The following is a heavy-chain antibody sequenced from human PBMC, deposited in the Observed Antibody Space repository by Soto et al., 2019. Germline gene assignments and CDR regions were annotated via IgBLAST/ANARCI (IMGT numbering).Heavy chain of an antibody. CDR1: GGSISSYY. Sequence: SETLSLTCTVSGGSISSYYWSWIRQPPGKGLEWIGYIYYSGSTNYNPSLKSRVTISVDTSKNQFSLKLSSVTAADTAVYYCARDSGYSGYDFYYWGQGTLVTVSS. CDR3: ARDSGYSGYDFYY. D-gene: IGHD5-12*01. J-gene: IGHJ4*02. V-gene: IGHV4-59*01. CDR2: IYYSGST.